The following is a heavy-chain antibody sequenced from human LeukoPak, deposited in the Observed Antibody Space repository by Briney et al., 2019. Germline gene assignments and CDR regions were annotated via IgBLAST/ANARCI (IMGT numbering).Heavy chain of an antibody. J-gene: IGHJ5*02. CDR3: TSIVPPSGPS. V-gene: IGHV3-73*01. CDR2: IRSKANSYAT. D-gene: IGHD2-15*01. Sequence: GGSLKLSCAASGFTFSGSAMHWVRQASGKGLEWVGRIRSKANSYATAYAASVKGRFTISRDDSKNTAYLQMNSLKTEDTAVYYCTSIVPPSGPSWGQGTLVTVSS. CDR1: GFTFSGSA.